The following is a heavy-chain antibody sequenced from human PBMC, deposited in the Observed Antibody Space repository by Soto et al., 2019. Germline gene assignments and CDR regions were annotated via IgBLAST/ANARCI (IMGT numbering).Heavy chain of an antibody. V-gene: IGHV3-74*01. Sequence: EVQLVESGGGLVQPGGTLRHSCAAAGFTFSSYWMHWVRQAPGKGLVWVSRINSDGSSTSYADSVKGRFTISRDNAKNTRYLQMNSLRAEDTAVYYCARDPTDVNILLVPAAMAWFDPWGQGTLVTVSS. CDR3: ARDPTDVNILLVPAAMAWFDP. D-gene: IGHD2-2*01. J-gene: IGHJ5*02. CDR1: GFTFSSYW. CDR2: INSDGSST.